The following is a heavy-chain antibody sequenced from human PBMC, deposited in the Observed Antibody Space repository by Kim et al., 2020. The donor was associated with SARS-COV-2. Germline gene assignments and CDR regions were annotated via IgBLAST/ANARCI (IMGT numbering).Heavy chain of an antibody. J-gene: IGHJ4*02. Sequence: ASVKVSCKASGYTFTSYAMHWVRQAPGQRLEWMGWINAGNGNTKYSQKFQGRVTITRDTSASTAYMELSSLRSEDTAVYYCARVPVVPDTDYFDYWGQGTLVTVST. D-gene: IGHD2-2*01. V-gene: IGHV1-3*01. CDR3: ARVPVVPDTDYFDY. CDR1: GYTFTSYA. CDR2: INAGNGNT.